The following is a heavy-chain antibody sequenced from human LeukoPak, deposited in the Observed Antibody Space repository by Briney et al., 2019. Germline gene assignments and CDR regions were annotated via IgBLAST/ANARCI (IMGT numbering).Heavy chain of an antibody. D-gene: IGHD5-18*01. V-gene: IGHV4-34*01. CDR3: ARVGYSYGPLSVDY. J-gene: IGHJ4*02. CDR2: INHSGST. Sequence: SETLSLTCAVYGGSFSGYYWSWIRQPPGKGLEWIGEINHSGSTNYNPSLKSRVTISVDTSKNQFSPKLSSVTAADTAVYYCARVGYSYGPLSVDYWGQGTLVTVSS. CDR1: GGSFSGYY.